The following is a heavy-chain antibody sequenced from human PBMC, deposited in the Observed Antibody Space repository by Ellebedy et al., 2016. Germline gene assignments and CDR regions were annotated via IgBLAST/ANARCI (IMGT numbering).Heavy chain of an antibody. Sequence: SETLSLTCTVSGGSISSYSGRWLRQSAGRGLEWNGAIYHSGSTSYNLSLKSRVTISVDTSKNQFSLKLSSVTAADTAVYYCARDPAYCGGDCFPHWYFDLWGRGTLVTVSS. D-gene: IGHD2-21*02. J-gene: IGHJ2*01. CDR3: ARDPAYCGGDCFPHWYFDL. V-gene: IGHV4-59*01. CDR1: GGSISSYS. CDR2: IYHSGST.